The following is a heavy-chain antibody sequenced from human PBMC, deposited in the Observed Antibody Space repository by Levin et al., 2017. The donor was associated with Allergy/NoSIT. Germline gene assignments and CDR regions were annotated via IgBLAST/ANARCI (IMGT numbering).Heavy chain of an antibody. CDR3: ARGRNSVCLNN. CDR1: GVSVSSDDYY. CDR2: IRSNDST. Sequence: SETLSLTCIVSGAVSGVSVSSDDYYWSWLRQHPGKGLEWIGYIRSNDSTHYNPSLKSRVTISRDTSANHFSVMPTSVTAADTAVYYCARGRNSVCLNNWGQGILVTVSS. D-gene: IGHD5/OR15-5a*01. V-gene: IGHV4-31*03. J-gene: IGHJ4*02.